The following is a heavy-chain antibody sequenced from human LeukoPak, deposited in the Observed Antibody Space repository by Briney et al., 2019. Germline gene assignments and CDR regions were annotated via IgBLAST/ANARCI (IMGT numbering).Heavy chain of an antibody. J-gene: IGHJ4*02. Sequence: PGGSLRLSCAASRFTFSNYAMSWVRQAPGEGLEWVSAISVGGDTYYADSVRGRFTISRDSSKSTLYLQMNSLRAEDTAIYYCAKDRAPITVFGVAPTVSFDYCGQGTLVTVSS. CDR1: RFTFSNYA. CDR3: AKDRAPITVFGVAPTVSFDY. CDR2: ISVGGDT. D-gene: IGHD3-3*01. V-gene: IGHV3-23*01.